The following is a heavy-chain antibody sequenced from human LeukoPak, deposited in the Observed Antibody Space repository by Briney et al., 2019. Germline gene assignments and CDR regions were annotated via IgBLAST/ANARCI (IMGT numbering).Heavy chain of an antibody. CDR3: VTGQSGAHYGGYPSPRYYYMDV. J-gene: IGHJ6*03. CDR1: GFTFSSYA. CDR2: ISGSGGST. V-gene: IGHV3-23*01. D-gene: IGHD4-23*01. Sequence: GGSLRLSCAASGFTFSSYAMSWVRQAPGKGLEWVSAISGSGGSTYYADSVKGRFTISRDNSKNTLYLQMNSLRAEDTAVYYCVTGQSGAHYGGYPSPRYYYMDVWGKGTTVTVSS.